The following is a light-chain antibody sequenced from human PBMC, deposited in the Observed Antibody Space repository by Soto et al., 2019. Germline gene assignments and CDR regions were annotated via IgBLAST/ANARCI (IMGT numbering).Light chain of an antibody. V-gene: IGLV2-8*01. J-gene: IGLJ1*01. CDR2: EVN. CDR3: TSHAGTNNFTYI. Sequence: QSVLTQPPSASGSPGQSVPISCTGTSSDVGAYNYVSWYQHHPGKAPKLLVYEVNKRPSGVPDRVSGSKSGHTASHTVSGLQAEDEADDYCTSHAGTNNFTYIFGTGTKLTVL. CDR1: SSDVGAYNY.